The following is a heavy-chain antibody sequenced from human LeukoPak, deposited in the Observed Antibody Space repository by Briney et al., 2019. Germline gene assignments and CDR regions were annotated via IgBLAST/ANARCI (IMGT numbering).Heavy chain of an antibody. D-gene: IGHD6-19*01. CDR1: GYTFTGYY. CDR2: ISAYNGNT. J-gene: IGHJ6*02. CDR3: ARRPPVAGTSAGYYYYGMDV. Sequence: ASVKVSCKASGYTFTGYYMHWVRQAPGQGLEWMGWISAYNGNTNYAQKLQGRVTMTTDTSTSTAYMELRSLRSDDTAVYYCARRPPVAGTSAGYYYYGMDVWGQGTTVTVSS. V-gene: IGHV1-18*04.